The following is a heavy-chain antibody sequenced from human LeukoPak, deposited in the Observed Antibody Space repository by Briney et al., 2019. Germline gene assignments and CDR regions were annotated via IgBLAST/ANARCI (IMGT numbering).Heavy chain of an antibody. CDR2: ISSNGGST. CDR1: GFTFSPYS. J-gene: IGHJ4*02. Sequence: GGSLRLSCAASGFTFSPYSMRWVRQAPGKGLEYVSTISSNGGSTYYANSVKGRFTISRDNSKSTLYLQLGSLRADDMAVYYCARGRDYPYYFDYWGQGALVTVSS. D-gene: IGHD4-17*01. CDR3: ARGRDYPYYFDY. V-gene: IGHV3-64*01.